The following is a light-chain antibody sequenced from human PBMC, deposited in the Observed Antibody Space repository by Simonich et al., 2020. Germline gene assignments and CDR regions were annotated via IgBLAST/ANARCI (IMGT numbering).Light chain of an antibody. CDR3: QQYYSTPHT. J-gene: IGKJ2*01. CDR1: QSVLYSSNNKNY. Sequence: DIVMTQSPDSLAVSLGERATINCKSSQSVLYSSNNKNYLTWYQQKPGQPPKLLIYWASTREYGVPDRFSGSGSGTDFTLTISSLQAEDVAVYYCQQYYSTPHTFGQWTKLEIK. V-gene: IGKV4-1*01. CDR2: WAS.